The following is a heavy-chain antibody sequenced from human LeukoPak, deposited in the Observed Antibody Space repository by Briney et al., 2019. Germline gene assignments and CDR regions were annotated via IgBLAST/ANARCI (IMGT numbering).Heavy chain of an antibody. CDR2: IRYDGSNK. CDR1: GFTFSSYG. V-gene: IGHV3-30*02. CDR3: AKDFTEEDPPDY. Sequence: GGSLRLSCAASGFTFSSYGMHWVRQAPGKGLEWVAFIRYDGSNKYYADSVKGRFTISRDNSKNTLYLQMNSLRAEDTAVYYCAKDFTEEDPPDYWGQGTLVTVSS. D-gene: IGHD2-15*01. J-gene: IGHJ4*02.